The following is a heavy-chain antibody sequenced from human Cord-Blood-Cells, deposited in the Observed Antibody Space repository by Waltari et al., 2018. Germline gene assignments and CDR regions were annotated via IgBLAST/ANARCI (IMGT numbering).Heavy chain of an antibody. CDR2: IYYGGST. CDR1: GGSMSSSSNY. Sequence: QLQLQESGPGLAKPSETLSLTCTVSGGSMSSSSNYWGWLRQPPGKGLEWIGSIYYGGSTYYNPSLKSRVTISVDTSKNQFSLKLSSVTAADTAVYYCARRSIAAAGTDYWGQGTLVTVSS. J-gene: IGHJ4*02. D-gene: IGHD6-13*01. CDR3: ARRSIAAAGTDY. V-gene: IGHV4-39*01.